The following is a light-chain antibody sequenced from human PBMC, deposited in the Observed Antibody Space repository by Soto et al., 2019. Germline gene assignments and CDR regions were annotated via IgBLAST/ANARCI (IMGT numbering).Light chain of an antibody. J-gene: IGKJ4*01. CDR3: QKYNTGPLT. CDR2: ADS. Sequence: DVPMTQSPSSLSASVGDRVTITCRASEDISIYLAWYQQKPGKVPTLLITADSTLHSGVSSRFSGSGSGPDFTLTISSLQPEDVATYYCQKYNTGPLTFGGGTKVEIK. CDR1: EDISIY. V-gene: IGKV1-27*01.